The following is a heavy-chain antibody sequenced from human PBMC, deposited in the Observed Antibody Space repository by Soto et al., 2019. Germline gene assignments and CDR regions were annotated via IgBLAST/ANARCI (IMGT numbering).Heavy chain of an antibody. CDR2: ISVHNDNT. CDR3: ARGRYGDY. Sequence: QVHLVQSGAEVKKPGASVKVSCKCSGYTFTSYGITWVRQAPGQGLEWMGWISVHNDNTDYAQKLQGRVTVTRDTSTSTAYMELRSLRSDDTAVYYCARGRYGDYWGQGALVTVSS. D-gene: IGHD1-1*01. V-gene: IGHV1-18*01. J-gene: IGHJ4*02. CDR1: GYTFTSYG.